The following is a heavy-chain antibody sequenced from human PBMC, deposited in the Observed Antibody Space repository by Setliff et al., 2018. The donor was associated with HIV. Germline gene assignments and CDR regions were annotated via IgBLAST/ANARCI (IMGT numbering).Heavy chain of an antibody. J-gene: IGHJ5*02. CDR1: GFTFSSYA. D-gene: IGHD3-10*01. V-gene: IGHV3-23*01. CDR3: AKDPRGSMVRGLINYFDP. CDR2: ISGSGGST. Sequence: SGESLRLSCAASGFTFSSYAMTWVRQAPGKGLEWVSAISGSGGSTYYADSVKGRFIISRDNSKNTLYLQMNSLRAQDTAIYYCAKDPRGSMVRGLINYFDPWGQGTLVTVSS.